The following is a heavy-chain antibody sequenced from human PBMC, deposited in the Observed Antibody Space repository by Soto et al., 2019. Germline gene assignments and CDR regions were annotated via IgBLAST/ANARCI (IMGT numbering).Heavy chain of an antibody. D-gene: IGHD2-2*01. CDR3: ARVQGCSSTSCDSEWFDP. Sequence: QVQLVQSGAEVKKPGASVKVSCKASGYTFTSYGISWVRQAPGQGLEWMGWISAYNGNTNYAQKLQGRVTMTTDTSTSTAYMELRSLRSDDTAVDYCARVQGCSSTSCDSEWFDPWGQGTLVTVSS. J-gene: IGHJ5*02. CDR2: ISAYNGNT. V-gene: IGHV1-18*01. CDR1: GYTFTSYG.